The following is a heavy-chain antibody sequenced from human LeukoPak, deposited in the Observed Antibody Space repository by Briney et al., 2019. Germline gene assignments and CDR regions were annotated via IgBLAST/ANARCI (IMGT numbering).Heavy chain of an antibody. J-gene: IGHJ3*02. CDR3: AMSPGTFNI. D-gene: IGHD5/OR15-5a*01. CDR1: GGSLSGYY. V-gene: IGHV4-34*01. CDR2: INHSGST. Sequence: PSETLSLTCAVYGGSLSGYYWSWIRQPPGKGLEWIGEINHSGSTKYNPSPKGRVTISIDTSKNQFSLKLSSVTAADTAMYFCAMSPGTFNIWGQGTMVTVSS.